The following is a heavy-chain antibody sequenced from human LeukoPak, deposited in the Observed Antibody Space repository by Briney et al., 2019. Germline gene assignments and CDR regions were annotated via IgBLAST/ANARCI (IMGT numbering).Heavy chain of an antibody. CDR1: GYSFTSYW. J-gene: IGHJ3*02. CDR3: ARPKAAAQDAFDI. Sequence: GESLKISCKGSGYSFTSYWIGWVRQMPGKGLEWMGTIYPGDSDTRYSPSFQGQVTISADKSISTAYLQWSSLKASDTAMYYCARPKAAAQDAFDIWGQGTMVTVSS. CDR2: IYPGDSDT. D-gene: IGHD6-13*01. V-gene: IGHV5-51*01.